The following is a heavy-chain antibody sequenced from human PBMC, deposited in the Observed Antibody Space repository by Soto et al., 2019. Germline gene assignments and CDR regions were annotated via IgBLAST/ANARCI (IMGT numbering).Heavy chain of an antibody. V-gene: IGHV3-33*01. CDR2: IWYDGSNK. D-gene: IGHD5-18*01. Sequence: GGSLRLSCAASGFTFSSYGMHWVRQAPGKGLEWVAVIWYDGSNKYYADSVKGRFTISRDNSKNTLYLQMNSLRAEDTAVYYCAPRPTAMPTLSVDYWGQGALVTVSS. CDR1: GFTFSSYG. CDR3: APRPTAMPTLSVDY. J-gene: IGHJ4*02.